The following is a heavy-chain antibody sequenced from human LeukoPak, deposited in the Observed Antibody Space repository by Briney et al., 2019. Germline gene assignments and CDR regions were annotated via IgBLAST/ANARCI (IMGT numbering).Heavy chain of an antibody. CDR3: AKDELVMVGAVDY. J-gene: IGHJ4*02. D-gene: IGHD2-15*01. CDR2: ISYDGSNK. Sequence: GGSLRLSCAASGFTFSSYGMHWVRQAPGKGLEWVAVISYDGSNKYYADSVKGRFTISRDNSKNTLYLQMNSLRAEDTAVYYCAKDELVMVGAVDYWGQGTLVTVSS. CDR1: GFTFSSYG. V-gene: IGHV3-30*18.